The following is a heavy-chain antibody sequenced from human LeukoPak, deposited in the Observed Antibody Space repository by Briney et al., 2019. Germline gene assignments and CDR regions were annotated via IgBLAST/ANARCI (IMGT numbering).Heavy chain of an antibody. CDR3: AKDRSIGTYYPFDH. V-gene: IGHV3-30*14. D-gene: IGHD1-26*01. CDR2: ISYDGSDK. Sequence: GGSLRLSCAASGFTFSLYTMHWVRQAPGKGLEWVAVISYDGSDKYYADSVKGRFTVSGDNSKNTLYLQMSSLTAADTAVYYCAKDRSIGTYYPFDHWGQGTLVTVSS. J-gene: IGHJ4*02. CDR1: GFTFSLYT.